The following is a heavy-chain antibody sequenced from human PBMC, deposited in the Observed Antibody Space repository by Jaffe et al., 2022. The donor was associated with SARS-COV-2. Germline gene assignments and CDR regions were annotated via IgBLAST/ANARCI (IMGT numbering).Heavy chain of an antibody. J-gene: IGHJ3*02. CDR2: IYYSGST. CDR3: ARSICSGGSCYEAFDI. CDR1: GGSISSGGYY. V-gene: IGHV4-31*03. D-gene: IGHD2-15*01. Sequence: QVQLQESGPGLVKPSQTLSLTCTVSGGSISSGGYYWSWIRQHPGKGLEWIGYIYYSGSTYYNPSLKSRVTISVDTSKNQFSLKLSSVTAADTAVYYCARSICSGGSCYEAFDIWGQGTMVTVSS.